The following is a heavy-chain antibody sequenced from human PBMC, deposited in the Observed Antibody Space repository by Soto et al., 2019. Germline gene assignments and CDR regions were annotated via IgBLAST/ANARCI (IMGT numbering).Heavy chain of an antibody. V-gene: IGHV1-69*13. D-gene: IGHD3-16*01. CDR3: ARDLWGGKPPYYYYGMDV. Sequence: GASVKVSCKASGGTFSSYAISWVRQAPGQGLEWMGGIIPIFGTANYAQKFQGRVTITADESTSTAYMELSSLRSEDTAVYYCARDLWGGKPPYYYYGMDVWGQGTTVTVS. CDR2: IIPIFGTA. CDR1: GGTFSSYA. J-gene: IGHJ6*02.